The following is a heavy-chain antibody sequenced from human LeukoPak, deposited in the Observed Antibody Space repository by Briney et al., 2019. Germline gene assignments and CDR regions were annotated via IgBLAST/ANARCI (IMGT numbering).Heavy chain of an antibody. V-gene: IGHV4-61*02. CDR1: GGSISSGSYY. J-gene: IGHJ3*02. CDR2: IYTSGST. CDR3: ARDVRPLLHAFDI. Sequence: PSETLSLTCTVSGGSISSGSYYWSWIRQPAGKGLEWIGRIYTSGSTNYKSSLKSRVTISVDTSKNQFSLKLSSVTAADTAVYYCARDVRPLLHAFDIWGQGTMVTVSS.